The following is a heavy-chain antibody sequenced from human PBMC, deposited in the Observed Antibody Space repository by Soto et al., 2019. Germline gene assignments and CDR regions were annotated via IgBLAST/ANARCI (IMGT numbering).Heavy chain of an antibody. CDR2: LGDYS. D-gene: IGHD1-26*01. J-gene: IGHJ5*01. V-gene: IGHV3-23*01. CDR3: AILFWTGGTYVLFYS. CDR1: GFTFSYYA. Sequence: PGGSLRLSCVASGFTFSYYAMSWVRQAPGKGLEWVSTLGDYSHYADSVKGRFTISRDNSKNTLYLQMSSLRVEDTAVYYCAILFWTGGTYVLFYSCGQGSPVPVYS.